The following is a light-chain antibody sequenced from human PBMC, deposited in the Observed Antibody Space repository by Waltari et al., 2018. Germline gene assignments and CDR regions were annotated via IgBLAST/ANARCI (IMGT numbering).Light chain of an antibody. CDR2: DAA. V-gene: IGKV1-33*01. CDR3: QQYDNLPSLT. CDR1: QDISNY. J-gene: IGKJ4*01. Sequence: DIQMTQSPSSLSASVGDRVTITCQASQDISNYLNWYQQKPGKAPKLLIYDAANLETGGPPRLSGSGSGTDVTFIISSLQPEDIATYYCQQYDNLPSLTFGGGTKVEIK.